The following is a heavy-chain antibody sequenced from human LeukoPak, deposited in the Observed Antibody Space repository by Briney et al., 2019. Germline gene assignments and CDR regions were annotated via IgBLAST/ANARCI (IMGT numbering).Heavy chain of an antibody. CDR2: IYSDNT. V-gene: IGHV3-53*01. CDR1: GFTFSSYA. Sequence: GGSLRLSCAASGFTFSSYAMHWVRQAPGKGLEWVSFIYSDNTHYSDSVKGRFTISRDNSKNTLYLQMNSLRAEDTAVYYCARRAGAYSHPYDYWGQGTPVTVSS. J-gene: IGHJ4*02. D-gene: IGHD4/OR15-4a*01. CDR3: ARRAGAYSHPYDY.